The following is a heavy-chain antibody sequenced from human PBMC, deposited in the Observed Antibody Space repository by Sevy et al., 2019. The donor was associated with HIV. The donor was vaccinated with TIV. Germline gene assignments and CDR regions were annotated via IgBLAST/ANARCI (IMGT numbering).Heavy chain of an antibody. CDR1: GYTFTSYI. CDR3: ARDFCSGGSCYSAFVY. Sequence: ASVKVSCKASGYTFTSYIIYWVRQAPGQSLEWMGWVNARTGDTKYSQEFQGRVSITRDTSASTAYMELNSLRSEDTAVYYCARDFCSGGSCYSAFVYWGQGTLVTVSS. CDR2: VNARTGDT. J-gene: IGHJ4*02. D-gene: IGHD2-15*01. V-gene: IGHV1-3*01.